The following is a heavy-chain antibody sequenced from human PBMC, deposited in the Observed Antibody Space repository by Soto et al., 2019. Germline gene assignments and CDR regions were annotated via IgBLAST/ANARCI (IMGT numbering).Heavy chain of an antibody. CDR3: ARGRIEYSSSADAFDI. D-gene: IGHD6-6*01. Sequence: GASVKVSCKASGYTFTSYGISWVRQAPGQGLEGMGWISAYNGNTNYAQKPQGRVTMTTDTSTRTAYMELRSLRSDDTAVYYCARGRIEYSSSADAFDIWGQGTMVTVSS. J-gene: IGHJ3*02. CDR1: GYTFTSYG. V-gene: IGHV1-18*01. CDR2: ISAYNGNT.